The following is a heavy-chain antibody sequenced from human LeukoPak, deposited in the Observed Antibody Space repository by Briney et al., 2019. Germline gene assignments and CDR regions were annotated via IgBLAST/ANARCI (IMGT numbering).Heavy chain of an antibody. V-gene: IGHV3-30*01. J-gene: IGHJ5*02. CDR1: GFTFSSYA. CDR3: AREASSWYPTNWFDP. D-gene: IGHD6-13*01. CDR2: ISYDGSNK. Sequence: GGSLRLSCAASGFTFSSYAMHWVRQAPGKGLEWVAVISYDGSNKYYADSVKGRFTISRDNSKNTLYLQMNGLRAEDTAVYYCAREASSWYPTNWFDPWGQGTLVTVSS.